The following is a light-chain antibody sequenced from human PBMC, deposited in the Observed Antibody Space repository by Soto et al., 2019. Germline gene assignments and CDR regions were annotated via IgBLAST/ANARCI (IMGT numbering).Light chain of an antibody. Sequence: EIVLTQSPGTLSLSPGERAALSCRASQSVSSSYLAWYQQKPGQAPRLLIYDASNRATGIPARFSGSGSGTDFTLTISSLQSEDFAVYYCQQYKDWPRTFGQGTKVDIK. CDR3: QQYKDWPRT. V-gene: IGKV3D-20*02. CDR2: DAS. CDR1: QSVSSSY. J-gene: IGKJ1*01.